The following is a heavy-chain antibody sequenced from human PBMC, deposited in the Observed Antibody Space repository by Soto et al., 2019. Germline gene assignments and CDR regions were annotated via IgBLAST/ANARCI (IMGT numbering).Heavy chain of an antibody. V-gene: IGHV4-39*01. CDR3: ARLSSDASGYYLVDH. Sequence: QVQLQESGPGLVKPSETLSLTCTVSGFSISSPNHYWGWIRQPPGKGLEWIAMIYYSGTRYSTSSIRGRVVTSVDPSKNQFSLQLTSVTAPDTAFYYCARLSSDASGYYLVDHWGQGTLLTVSS. CDR1: GFSISSPNHY. D-gene: IGHD3-22*01. CDR2: IYYSGTR. J-gene: IGHJ4*02.